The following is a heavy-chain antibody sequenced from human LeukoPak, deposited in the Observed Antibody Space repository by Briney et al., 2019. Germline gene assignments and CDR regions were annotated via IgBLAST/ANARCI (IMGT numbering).Heavy chain of an antibody. CDR1: GFTFSSCW. CDR2: IKQDGSET. J-gene: IGHJ4*02. CDR3: ARVTYNGASFFY. D-gene: IGHD2-8*01. Sequence: GESLRLSCAASGFTFSSCWMSWVRQAPGKGLEWVANIKQDGSETYYVDSVKGRFTISRDNAKNSVHLQMNSLRAEDTAVYYCARVTYNGASFFYWGQGTLVTVSS. V-gene: IGHV3-7*01.